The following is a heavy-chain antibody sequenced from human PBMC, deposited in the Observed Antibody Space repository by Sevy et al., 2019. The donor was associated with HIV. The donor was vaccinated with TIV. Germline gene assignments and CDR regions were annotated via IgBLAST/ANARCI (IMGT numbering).Heavy chain of an antibody. CDR3: ARDTATPGYGMDV. Sequence: GGSLRLSCAASGFTFSSYAMHWVRQAPGKGLEWVAVISYDGSNKYYADSVKGRFTISRDNSKNTLYLQMNSLRAEDTAVYYCARDTATPGYGMDVWGLGTTVTVSS. CDR1: GFTFSSYA. J-gene: IGHJ6*02. V-gene: IGHV3-30-3*01. D-gene: IGHD6-25*01. CDR2: ISYDGSNK.